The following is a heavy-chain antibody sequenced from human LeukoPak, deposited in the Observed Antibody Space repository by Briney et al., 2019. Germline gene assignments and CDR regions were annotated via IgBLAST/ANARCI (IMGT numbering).Heavy chain of an antibody. V-gene: IGHV4-39*07. CDR2: IYYSGGT. CDR1: GGSIGTSSYY. D-gene: IGHD6-13*01. J-gene: IGHJ4*02. CDR3: ARVTAAAGTYYFDY. Sequence: SETLSLTCTDSGGSIGTSSYYWGWIRQPPGKGLEWIGTIYYSGGTFYNPSLKSRVTMSVDTSKNQFSLKLSSVTAADTAVYYCARVTAAAGTYYFDYWGQGTLVTVSS.